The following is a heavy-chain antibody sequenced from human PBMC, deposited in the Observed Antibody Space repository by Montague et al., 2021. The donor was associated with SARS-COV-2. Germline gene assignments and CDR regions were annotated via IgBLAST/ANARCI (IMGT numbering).Heavy chain of an antibody. J-gene: IGHJ1*01. CDR3: ARHPQH. CDR1: GGSISNSVYY. CDR2: IYYTGST. V-gene: IGHV4-39*01. Sequence: SETLSLTCTVSGGSISNSVYYWGWVLQPPGKGLECIGSIYYTGSTYYNPSLKSRLTISVDTSENQSALNLRSMTAADTGVYYCARHPQHWGQGTLVTVSS.